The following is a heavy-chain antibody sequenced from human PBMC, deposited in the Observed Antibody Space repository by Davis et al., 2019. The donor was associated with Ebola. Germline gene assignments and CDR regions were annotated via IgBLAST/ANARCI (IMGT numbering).Heavy chain of an antibody. Sequence: SVKVSCKASGGTFSSYAISWVRQAPGQGLEWMGGIIPIFGTANYAQKFQGRVTITADESTSTAYMELSSLRSEDTAVYYCARSHCSGGSCYSLFYYYGMDVWGKGTTVTVSS. V-gene: IGHV1-69*13. CDR1: GGTFSSYA. CDR3: ARSHCSGGSCYSLFYYYGMDV. CDR2: IIPIFGTA. D-gene: IGHD2-15*01. J-gene: IGHJ6*04.